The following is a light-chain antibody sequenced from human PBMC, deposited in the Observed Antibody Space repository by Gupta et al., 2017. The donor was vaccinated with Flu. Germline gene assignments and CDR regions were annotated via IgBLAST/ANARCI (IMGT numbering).Light chain of an antibody. Sequence: IPMPPSPSTLSASVGDRVTITCRASQSISSWLNWYQQKPGKAPKLLIYKASSLESGVPSRFSGSGCGTDFTLTISRLQPDDFATYYCQQDNSTPWTFGKGTKVEIK. CDR2: KAS. J-gene: IGKJ1*01. CDR3: QQDNSTPWT. CDR1: QSISSW. V-gene: IGKV1-5*03.